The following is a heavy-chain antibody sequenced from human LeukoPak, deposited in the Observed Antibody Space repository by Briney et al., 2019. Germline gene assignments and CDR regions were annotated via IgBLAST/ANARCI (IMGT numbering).Heavy chain of an antibody. CDR2: ISSSSYI. D-gene: IGHD1-26*01. CDR3: ARGNVVGATRPFDY. V-gene: IGHV3-21*01. CDR1: GFTFSSYS. Sequence: GGSLRLSCAASGFTFSSYSMNWVRQAPGKGLEWVSSISSSSYIYYADSVKGRFTISRDNSKNTLFLQMGSLRAEDMAVYYCARGNVVGATRPFDYWGQGTLVTVSS. J-gene: IGHJ4*02.